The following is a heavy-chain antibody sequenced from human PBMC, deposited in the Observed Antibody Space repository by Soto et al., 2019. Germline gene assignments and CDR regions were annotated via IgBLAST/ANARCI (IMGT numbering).Heavy chain of an antibody. Sequence: ASVKVSCKASGYTFTNYAIHWVRQAPGQRLEWMGWINAGNGKTKYSQNFQGRFTISRDNSKNTLYLQMNSLRAEDTAVYYCAKDTYYYDSSGYYIFASWGQGTLVTVSS. CDR1: GYTFTNYA. V-gene: IGHV1-3*01. J-gene: IGHJ4*02. D-gene: IGHD3-22*01. CDR3: AKDTYYYDSSGYYIFAS. CDR2: INAGNGKT.